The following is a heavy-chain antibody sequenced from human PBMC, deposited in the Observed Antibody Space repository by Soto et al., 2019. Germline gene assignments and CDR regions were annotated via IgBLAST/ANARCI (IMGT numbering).Heavy chain of an antibody. J-gene: IGHJ4*02. V-gene: IGHV4-61*01. CDR1: GGSVSSGSYY. CDR2: IYYSGST. Sequence: SETLSLTCTVSGGSVSSGSYYWSWIRQPPGKGLEWIGYIYYSGSTNYNPSLKSRVTISVDTSKNQFSLKLSSVTAADTAVYYCARDNQYYDILTGFHSAGFDYWGQGTLVTVSS. CDR3: ARDNQYYDILTGFHSAGFDY. D-gene: IGHD3-9*01.